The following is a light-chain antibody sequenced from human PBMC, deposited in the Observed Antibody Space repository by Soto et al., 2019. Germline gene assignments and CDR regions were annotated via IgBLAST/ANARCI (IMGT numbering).Light chain of an antibody. Sequence: QAVLTQSPPASASLGASVKLTCTLSSGHSSYAIAWHQQQPEKGPRYLMKLNSDGSHSKGDGIPDRFSGSSSGAERYLTISSLQSEDEADYYCQTWDTGIRVFGGGTKLTVL. J-gene: IGLJ2*01. CDR2: LNSDGSH. CDR3: QTWDTGIRV. CDR1: SGHSSYA. V-gene: IGLV4-69*01.